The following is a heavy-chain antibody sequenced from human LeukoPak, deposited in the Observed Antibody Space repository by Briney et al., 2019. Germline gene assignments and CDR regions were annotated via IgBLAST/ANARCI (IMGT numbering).Heavy chain of an antibody. J-gene: IGHJ6*02. D-gene: IGHD2-2*01. CDR1: GGSISSYY. V-gene: IGHV4-59*08. CDR3: ARSIVVVPAAIAPYYYYGMDV. CDR2: IYYSGST. Sequence: SETLSLTCTVSGGSISSYYWSWIRQPPGKGLEWIGYIYYSGSTNYNPSLKSRVTISVETSKHQFSLKLSSVTAADTAVYYCARSIVVVPAAIAPYYYYGMDVWGQGTTVTVSS.